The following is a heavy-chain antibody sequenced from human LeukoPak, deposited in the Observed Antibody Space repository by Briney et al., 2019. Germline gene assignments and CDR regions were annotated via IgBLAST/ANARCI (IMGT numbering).Heavy chain of an antibody. CDR1: GFTFDDYA. V-gene: IGHV3-9*01. J-gene: IGHJ4*02. D-gene: IGHD3-10*01. CDR3: ARDLPYGSGSYSVNFDY. CDR2: ISWNSGSI. Sequence: GGSLRLSCAASGFTFDDYAMHWVRQAPGKGLEWVSGISWNSGSIGYADSVKGRFTISRDNAKNSLYLQMNSPRAEDTAVYYCARDLPYGSGSYSVNFDYWGQGTLVTVSS.